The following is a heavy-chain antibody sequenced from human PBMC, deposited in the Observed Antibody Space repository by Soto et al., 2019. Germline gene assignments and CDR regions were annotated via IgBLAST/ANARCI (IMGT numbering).Heavy chain of an antibody. CDR1: GGSISSNGYY. J-gene: IGHJ4*02. Sequence: QLQLQESGPGLVKPSETLSLTCTVSGGSISSNGYYWGWIRQPPGKGLEWIGNIYHSGVTYYNPSLKSRVTISVDTSRNQFSPKLNSMTAADTAVYYCARLFDYWGQGKLVTVSS. CDR3: ARLFDY. CDR2: IYHSGVT. V-gene: IGHV4-39*01.